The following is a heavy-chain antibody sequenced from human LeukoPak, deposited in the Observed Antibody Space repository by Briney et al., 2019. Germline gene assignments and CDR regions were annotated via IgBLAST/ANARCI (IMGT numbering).Heavy chain of an antibody. CDR3: ARDRGYSSSWRGEGDYFDY. CDR2: ISSSGTTI. Sequence: NPGGSLRLSCAASGFTFSDYYMSWIRQAPGKGLEGISYISSSGTTIYYADSVKGRFTISRDNAKNSLYLQMNSLRAEDTAVYYCARDRGYSSSWRGEGDYFDYWGQGTLVTVSS. J-gene: IGHJ4*02. CDR1: GFTFSDYY. V-gene: IGHV3-11*01. D-gene: IGHD6-13*01.